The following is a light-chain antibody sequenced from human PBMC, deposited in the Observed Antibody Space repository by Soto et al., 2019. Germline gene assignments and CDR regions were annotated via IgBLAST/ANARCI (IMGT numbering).Light chain of an antibody. Sequence: QSALTQPASVSGSPGQSITISCPGTSSDVGGYNYVSWYQQHPGKAPKVMIYEVSNRPSGVSNRFSGSKSGNTASLTISGLQADDEADYYCSSYTRSSTRVFGGGTKLTVL. V-gene: IGLV2-14*01. CDR1: SSDVGGYNY. CDR3: SSYTRSSTRV. CDR2: EVS. J-gene: IGLJ3*02.